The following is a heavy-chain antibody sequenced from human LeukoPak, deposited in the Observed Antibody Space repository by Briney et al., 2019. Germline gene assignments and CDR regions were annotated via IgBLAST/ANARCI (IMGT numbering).Heavy chain of an antibody. CDR2: IYYSGST. Sequence: SSETLSLTCTVSGGSISSYYCSWIRQPPGKGLEWIGYIYYSGSTNYNPSLKSRVTISVDTSKNQFSLKLSSVTAADTAVYYCARGEYSYGYAYYFDYWGQGTLVTVSS. CDR1: GGSISSYY. CDR3: ARGEYSYGYAYYFDY. J-gene: IGHJ4*02. V-gene: IGHV4-59*01. D-gene: IGHD5-18*01.